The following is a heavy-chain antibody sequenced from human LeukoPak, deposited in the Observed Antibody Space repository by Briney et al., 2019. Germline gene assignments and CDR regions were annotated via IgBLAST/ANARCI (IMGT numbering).Heavy chain of an antibody. CDR1: GGSISSYY. D-gene: IGHD3-9*01. CDR3: ARDHRDILTGYFDY. Sequence: SETLSLTCTVSGGSISSYYWSWIRQPPGKGLEWIGYIYYSGSTKYNPSLKSRVTISLDTSKNQFSLKLSSVTAADTAVYYCARDHRDILTGYFDYWGQGTLVTVSS. CDR2: IYYSGST. V-gene: IGHV4-59*12. J-gene: IGHJ4*02.